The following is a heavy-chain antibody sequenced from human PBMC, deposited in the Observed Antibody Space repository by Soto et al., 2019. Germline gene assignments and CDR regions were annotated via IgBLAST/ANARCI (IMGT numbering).Heavy chain of an antibody. D-gene: IGHD2-2*01. CDR3: AREYCSSTSCYGPDY. Sequence: QVQLVQSGAEVKKPGASVKVSCKASGYTFTSYGISWVRQAPGQGLEWMGWTSVHNDNTNYAQKFQGRVTMTTDTSTSTAYMELRSLRSDDTAVYYCAREYCSSTSCYGPDYWGQGTLVTVSS. V-gene: IGHV1-18*01. CDR2: TSVHNDNT. J-gene: IGHJ4*02. CDR1: GYTFTSYG.